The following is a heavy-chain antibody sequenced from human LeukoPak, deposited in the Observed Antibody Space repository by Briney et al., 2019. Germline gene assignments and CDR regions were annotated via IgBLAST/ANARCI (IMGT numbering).Heavy chain of an antibody. D-gene: IGHD3-3*01. V-gene: IGHV1-8*01. Sequence: GASVTVSCKASGYTFTSYDINWVRQATGQGLEWMGWMNPNSGNTGYAQKFQGRVTKTRNTSISTAYMELSSLRSEDTAVYYCARGPQPRITIFGVVISGAFDIWGQGTMVTVSS. CDR3: ARGPQPRITIFGVVISGAFDI. CDR1: GYTFTSYD. CDR2: MNPNSGNT. J-gene: IGHJ3*02.